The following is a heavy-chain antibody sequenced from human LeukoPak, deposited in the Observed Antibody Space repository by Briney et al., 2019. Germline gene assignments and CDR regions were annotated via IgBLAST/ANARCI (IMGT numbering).Heavy chain of an antibody. CDR1: GGSFSGDY. Sequence: SETLSLTCAVYGGSFSGDYWIWIRQAPEKGLEWVGEIKHSGITNYNPSFKSRVAISADTSKNQFSLKLSSVTAADTAIYYCAKAPGWPAGRSGSLLYWGQGTLVTVSS. J-gene: IGHJ4*02. CDR3: AKAPGWPAGRSGSLLY. D-gene: IGHD1-26*01. V-gene: IGHV4-34*01. CDR2: IKHSGIT.